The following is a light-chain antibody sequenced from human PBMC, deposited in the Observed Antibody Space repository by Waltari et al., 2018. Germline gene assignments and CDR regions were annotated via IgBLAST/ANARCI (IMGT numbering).Light chain of an antibody. CDR3: QQSHGFPYT. CDR2: ATS. V-gene: IGKV1-39*01. J-gene: IGKJ2*01. CDR1: QSVTPS. Sequence: DIQMTQSPSSLSASAGDRVTITCRASQSVTPSLNWYQQRSGKAPKLLIYATSSLQSGVPSRFSGGGSVTEFTLTINSLQPEDFATYYCQQSHGFPYTFGQGTKVEMK.